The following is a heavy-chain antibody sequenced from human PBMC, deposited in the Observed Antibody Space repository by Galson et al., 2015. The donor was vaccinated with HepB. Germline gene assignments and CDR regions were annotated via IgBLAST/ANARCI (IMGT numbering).Heavy chain of an antibody. V-gene: IGHV3-23*01. CDR2: ISGSGGST. J-gene: IGHJ6*02. CDR1: GFTFSSYA. Sequence: SLRLSCAASGFTFSSYAMSWVRQAPGKGLEWVSAISGSGGSTYYADSVKGRFTISRDNSKNTLYLQMNSLRAEDTAVYYCAKAVGYSYGVPENYYYGMDVWGQGTTVTVSS. CDR3: AKAVGYSYGVPENYYYGMDV. D-gene: IGHD5-18*01.